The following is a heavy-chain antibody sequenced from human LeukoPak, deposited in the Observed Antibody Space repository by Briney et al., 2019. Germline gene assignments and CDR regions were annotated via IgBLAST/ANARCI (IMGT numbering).Heavy chain of an antibody. CDR3: AKSSRGQAYDSSGYYFFQFDY. V-gene: IGHV3-9*01. CDR1: GFTFDDYA. J-gene: IGHJ4*02. D-gene: IGHD3-22*01. CDR2: ISWNSGSI. Sequence: GGSLRLSCAASGFTFDDYAMHWVRQAPGKGLEWVSGISWNSGSIGYADSVKGRFTISRDNAKNSLYLQMNSLRAEDTALYYCAKSSRGQAYDSSGYYFFQFDYWGQGTLVTVSS.